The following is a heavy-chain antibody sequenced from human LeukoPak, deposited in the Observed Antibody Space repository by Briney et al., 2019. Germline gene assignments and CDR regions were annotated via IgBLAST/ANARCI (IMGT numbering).Heavy chain of an antibody. Sequence: GGSLRLSCAASGFTFSSYAMSWVRQAPGKGLEWVSAISGSGGSTYYADSVKGRFTISRDNSKNTLYLQMSSLRAEDTAVYYCAKDLMVQGVIITPLFDYWGQGTLVTVSS. CDR3: AKDLMVQGVIITPLFDY. J-gene: IGHJ4*02. CDR2: ISGSGGST. CDR1: GFTFSSYA. D-gene: IGHD3-10*01. V-gene: IGHV3-23*01.